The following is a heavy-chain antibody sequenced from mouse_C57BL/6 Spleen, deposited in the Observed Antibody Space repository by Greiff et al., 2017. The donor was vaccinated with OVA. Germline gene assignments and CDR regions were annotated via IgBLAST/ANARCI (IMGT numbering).Heavy chain of an antibody. V-gene: IGHV1-7*01. CDR2: INPSSGYT. CDR3: ARRTVSAGDYFDY. CDR1: GYTFTSYW. Sequence: QVQLQQSGAELAKPGASVKLSCKASGYTFTSYWMHWVKQRPGQGLEWIGYINPSSGYTKYNQKFKDKATLTADKSSSTAYMQLSSLTYEDSAVYYCARRTVSAGDYFDYWGQGTTLTVSS. J-gene: IGHJ2*01. D-gene: IGHD1-1*01.